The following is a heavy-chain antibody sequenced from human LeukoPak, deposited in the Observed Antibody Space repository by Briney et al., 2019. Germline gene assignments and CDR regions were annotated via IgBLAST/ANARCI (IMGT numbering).Heavy chain of an antibody. D-gene: IGHD3-3*01. CDR2: IYTSGST. Sequence: PSGTLSLTCAVSGGSISSSNWWSWVRQPPGKGLEWIGRIYTSGSTNYNPSLKSRVTMSVDTSKNQFSLKLSSVTAADTAVYYCARDGNYDFWSGYPPGWFDPWGQGTLVTVSS. CDR3: ARDGNYDFWSGYPPGWFDP. J-gene: IGHJ5*02. CDR1: GGSISSSNW. V-gene: IGHV4-4*02.